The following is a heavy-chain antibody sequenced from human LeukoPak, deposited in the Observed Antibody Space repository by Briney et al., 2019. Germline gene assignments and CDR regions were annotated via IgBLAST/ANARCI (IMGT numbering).Heavy chain of an antibody. V-gene: IGHV3-13*01. CDR2: IGTAGDT. J-gene: IGHJ6*02. D-gene: IGHD3-9*01. Sequence: GGSLRLSCAASGFTFSSYDMHWVRQATGKGLEWVSAIGTAGDTYYPGSVKGRFTISRENAKNSLYLQMNSLRAGDTAVYYCARGDYYDILTGYKDPTFYYGMDVWGQGTTVTVSS. CDR1: GFTFSSYD. CDR3: ARGDYYDILTGYKDPTFYYGMDV.